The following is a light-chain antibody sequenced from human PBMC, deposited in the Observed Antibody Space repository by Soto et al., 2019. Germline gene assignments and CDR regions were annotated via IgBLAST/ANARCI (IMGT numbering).Light chain of an antibody. Sequence: AIRMTQSPSSLSASTGDRVTINCRAIQGISNYLVWYQQKPGKAPTVLIHAASTLQIGVSSRFSGSGSGTDFTLTINSLQYEDFATYYCQQYLTYPWTFGQGTRVEV. CDR3: QQYLTYPWT. CDR1: QGISNY. CDR2: AAS. V-gene: IGKV1-8*01. J-gene: IGKJ1*01.